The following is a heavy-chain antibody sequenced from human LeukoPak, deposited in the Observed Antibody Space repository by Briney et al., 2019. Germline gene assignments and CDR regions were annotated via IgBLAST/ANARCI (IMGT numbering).Heavy chain of an antibody. Sequence: PGGSLRLSCAASGFTFSSYGMHWVRQAPGKGLEWVAVIWFDGSNKYYADSVKGRFTISRDNSKNTLYLQMNSLRAEDTAVYYCAKDAIPYYYGSGSYGDYWGQGTLVTVSS. CDR2: IWFDGSNK. V-gene: IGHV3-30*02. CDR3: AKDAIPYYYGSGSYGDY. J-gene: IGHJ4*02. CDR1: GFTFSSYG. D-gene: IGHD3-10*01.